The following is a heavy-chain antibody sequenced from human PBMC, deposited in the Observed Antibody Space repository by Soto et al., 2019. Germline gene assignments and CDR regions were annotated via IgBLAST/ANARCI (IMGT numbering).Heavy chain of an antibody. Sequence: QLQLQESGSGLVKPSQTLSLTCAVSGGSISSGNSYSWSWIRQPPGKGLEWIGSISHTGSTSYNPSLTGPVTMSVDKSKNQFSLKVSSVTAADRAVYYCARAVAPYLGTGFDPWGQGTLVIVSS. V-gene: IGHV4-30-2*01. D-gene: IGHD3-16*01. CDR1: GGSISSGNSYS. CDR2: ISHTGST. J-gene: IGHJ5*02. CDR3: ARAVAPYLGTGFDP.